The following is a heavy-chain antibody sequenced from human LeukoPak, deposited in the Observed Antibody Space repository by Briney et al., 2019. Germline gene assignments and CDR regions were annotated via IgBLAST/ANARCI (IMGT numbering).Heavy chain of an antibody. J-gene: IGHJ4*02. D-gene: IGHD3-22*01. V-gene: IGHV3-20*04. CDR1: GFTFDEYG. CDR2: IYWNGGST. CDR3: ARGYYYDNSGLFDY. Sequence: GGPLRLSCAASGFTFDEYGMSWVRQAPGKGLEWVSGIYWNGGSTGYEDSVKGSITISRDNAKNSLYLQMNSLRAEDTALYYCARGYYYDNSGLFDYWGQGTLVTVSS.